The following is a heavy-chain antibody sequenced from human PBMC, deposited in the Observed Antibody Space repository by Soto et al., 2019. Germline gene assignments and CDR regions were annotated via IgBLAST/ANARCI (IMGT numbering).Heavy chain of an antibody. CDR1: GGYISSYY. Sequence: SETLSLTCTVSGGYISSYYWSWIRQPPGKGLEWIGYIYYSGSTNYNPSLKSRVTISVDTSKNQFSLKLSSVTAADTAVYYCARGPYDFWSGYYRDYYYCYGMDVWGQGTTVTVSS. CDR2: IYYSGST. V-gene: IGHV4-59*01. D-gene: IGHD3-3*01. J-gene: IGHJ6*02. CDR3: ARGPYDFWSGYYRDYYYCYGMDV.